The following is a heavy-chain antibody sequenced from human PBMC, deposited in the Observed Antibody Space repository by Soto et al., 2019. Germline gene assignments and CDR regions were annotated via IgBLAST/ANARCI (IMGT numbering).Heavy chain of an antibody. J-gene: IGHJ4*02. D-gene: IGHD6-6*01. CDR3: ADSIAARGYFDY. CDR2: ISYDGSNK. CDR1: GFTFSSYA. Sequence: QVQLVESGGGVVQPGRSLRLSCAASGFTFSSYAMHWVRQAPGKGLEWVAVISYDGSNKYYADSVKGRFTISRDNSKNTLYLQMNSLRAEDTAVYCCADSIAARGYFDYWGQGTLVTVSS. V-gene: IGHV3-30-3*01.